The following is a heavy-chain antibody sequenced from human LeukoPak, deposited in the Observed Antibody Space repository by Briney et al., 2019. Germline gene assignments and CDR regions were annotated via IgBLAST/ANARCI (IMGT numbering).Heavy chain of an antibody. D-gene: IGHD3-22*01. Sequence: GASVKVSCKASGYTFTSYDINWVRQATGQGLEWMGWMNPNSGNTGYAQKFQGRVTMTRNTSISTAYMELSSLRSEDTAVYYCAVYYYDSSGYGHYYYYGMDVWGQGTTVTVSS. CDR3: AVYYYDSSGYGHYYYYGMDV. V-gene: IGHV1-8*01. J-gene: IGHJ6*02. CDR1: GYTFTSYD. CDR2: MNPNSGNT.